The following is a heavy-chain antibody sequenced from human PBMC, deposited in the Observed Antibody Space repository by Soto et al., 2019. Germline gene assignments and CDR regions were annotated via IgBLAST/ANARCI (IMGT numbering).Heavy chain of an antibody. CDR3: AKRATGTDFTY. D-gene: IGHD1-1*01. Sequence: EVQLLESGGGLVQPGGSLRLSCAASGFTFSSYAMNWVRQAPGKGLEWVSVISGSGGSTYYADSVKGRFTISRDNSKNTLYLQMNGLRAEDTAVYYCAKRATGTDFTYWGQGTLVTVSS. J-gene: IGHJ4*02. V-gene: IGHV3-23*01. CDR1: GFTFSSYA. CDR2: ISGSGGST.